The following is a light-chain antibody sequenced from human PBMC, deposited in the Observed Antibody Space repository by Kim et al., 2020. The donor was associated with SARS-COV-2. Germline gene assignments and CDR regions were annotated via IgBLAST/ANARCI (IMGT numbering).Light chain of an antibody. J-gene: IGLJ2*01. CDR3: ASWDDSQNGLVV. CDR1: SSNVGGNS. CDR2: NNA. Sequence: ISGSGTSSNVGGNSVSWYKQLPGQAPQLLIHNNAQRPSGVPDRFSASKSVTSASLAISGLQSEDEADYYCASWDDSQNGLVVFGGGTKVTVL. V-gene: IGLV1-44*01.